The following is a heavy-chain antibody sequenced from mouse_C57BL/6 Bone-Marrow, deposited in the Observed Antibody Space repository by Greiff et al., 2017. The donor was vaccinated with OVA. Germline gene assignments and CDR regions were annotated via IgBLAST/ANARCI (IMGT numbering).Heavy chain of an antibody. J-gene: IGHJ3*01. CDR3: ATSYYSNFAWFAY. V-gene: IGHV2-6*01. CDR2: IWGVGST. D-gene: IGHD2-5*01. Sequence: VQGVESGPGLVAPSQSLSITCTVSGFSLTSYGVDWVRQSPGKGLEWLGVIWGVGSTNYNSAPKSRLSISKDNHKSQIFLKMNSLQTDETAMYYCATSYYSNFAWFAYWGQGTLVTVSA. CDR1: GFSLTSYG.